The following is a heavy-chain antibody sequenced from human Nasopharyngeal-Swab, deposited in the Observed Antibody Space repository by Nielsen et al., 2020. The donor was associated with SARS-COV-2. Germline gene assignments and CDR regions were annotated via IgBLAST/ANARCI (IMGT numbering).Heavy chain of an antibody. Sequence: WIRQPPGKRLEWIGSIYYGGSTYYNPSLKSRVTISVDTSKNQFSLKLSSVTAADTAVYYCARRVARAPRHEGDYYYGMDVWGQGTTVTVSS. J-gene: IGHJ6*02. V-gene: IGHV4-39*01. CDR2: IYYGGST. D-gene: IGHD3-16*01. CDR3: ARRVARAPRHEGDYYYGMDV.